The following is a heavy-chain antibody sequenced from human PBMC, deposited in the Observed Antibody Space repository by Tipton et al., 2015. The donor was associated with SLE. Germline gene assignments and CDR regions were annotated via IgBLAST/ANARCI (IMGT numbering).Heavy chain of an antibody. D-gene: IGHD3-16*01. CDR2: VNQSGGT. CDR1: GGSIRSSRHF. Sequence: TLSLTCTVSGGSIRSSRHFWGWIRQSPGQGLEWIGDVNQSGGTNYNPSLKSRVTISVDASNSQLSLKLFSVTAADTAVYFCARQRGYYDGTPFPPWNFDLWGRGTQVTVSS. J-gene: IGHJ2*01. V-gene: IGHV4-39*07. CDR3: ARQRGYYDGTPFPPWNFDL.